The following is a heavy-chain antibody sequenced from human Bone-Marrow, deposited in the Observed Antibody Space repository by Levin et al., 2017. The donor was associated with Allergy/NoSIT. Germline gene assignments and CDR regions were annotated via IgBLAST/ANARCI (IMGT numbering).Heavy chain of an antibody. CDR3: ARDRRYCSTFSCPNWFDS. CDR2: INPSGGGT. Sequence: GESLKISCKASGYSFSDYYMHWVRQAPGQGLEWMGIINPSGGGTSYAQKFQGRITMTRDTSTSTVYLELTSLRSEDTAVYYCARDRRYCSTFSCPNWFDSWGQGTPVTVSP. CDR1: GYSFSDYY. D-gene: IGHD2-2*01. J-gene: IGHJ5*01. V-gene: IGHV1-46*01.